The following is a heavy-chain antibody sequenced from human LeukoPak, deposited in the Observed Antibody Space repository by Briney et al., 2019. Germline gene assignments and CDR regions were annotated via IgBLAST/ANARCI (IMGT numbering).Heavy chain of an antibody. CDR3: AREPSHLRAIDY. J-gene: IGHJ4*02. D-gene: IGHD4-17*01. Sequence: ASETLSLTPTVSAGSISSSRYYSGSIRHPPGTGLEWIGRIYYSGSTYYNPSLKSRVTISVHTSKNQFSLKLSSVPAADTAVYYCAREPSHLRAIDYWGQGTLVTVSS. CDR2: IYYSGST. CDR1: AGSISSSRYY. V-gene: IGHV4-39*02.